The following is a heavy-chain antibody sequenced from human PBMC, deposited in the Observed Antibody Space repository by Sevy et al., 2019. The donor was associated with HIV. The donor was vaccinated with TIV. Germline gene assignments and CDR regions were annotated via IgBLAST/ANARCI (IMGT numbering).Heavy chain of an antibody. CDR1: GFTFSSYA. CDR3: AKDLSFHRTMIVVVLDY. D-gene: IGHD3-22*01. V-gene: IGHV3-23*01. Sequence: GGSLRLSCAASGFTFSSYAMSWVRQAPGKGLEWVSDISGSGGSTYYADSVKGRFTISRDNSKNTLYLQMNSLRAEDTAVYYCAKDLSFHRTMIVVVLDYWGQGTLVTVSS. J-gene: IGHJ4*02. CDR2: ISGSGGST.